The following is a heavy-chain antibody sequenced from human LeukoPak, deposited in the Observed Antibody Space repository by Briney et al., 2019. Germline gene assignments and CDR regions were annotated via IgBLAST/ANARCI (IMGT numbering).Heavy chain of an antibody. CDR2: ISGSGGST. CDR3: GKSFGCSGGSCYSDAFDI. CDR1: GFTFSSYA. J-gene: IGHJ3*02. V-gene: IGHV3-23*01. Sequence: GGSLTLSCAASGFTFSSYAMSWVRQAPGKGIEWVSAISGSGGSTYYADSVKGRFTISRDNSKNTLYLQMNSLRAEDTAVYYCGKSFGCSGGSCYSDAFDIWGQGTMVTVSS. D-gene: IGHD2-15*01.